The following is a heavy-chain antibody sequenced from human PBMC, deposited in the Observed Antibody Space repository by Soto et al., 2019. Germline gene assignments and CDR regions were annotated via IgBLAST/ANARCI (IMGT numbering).Heavy chain of an antibody. D-gene: IGHD3-10*01. CDR1: GFTFTSSA. J-gene: IGHJ6*02. CDR3: AAGYGSGYYYYGMDV. Sequence: ASVKVSCKASGFTFTSSAVQWVRQARGQRLEWIGWIVVGSGNTNYAQKFQERVTITRDMSTSTAYMELSSLRSEDTAVYYCAAGYGSGYYYYGMDVWGQGTTVTVSS. V-gene: IGHV1-58*01. CDR2: IVVGSGNT.